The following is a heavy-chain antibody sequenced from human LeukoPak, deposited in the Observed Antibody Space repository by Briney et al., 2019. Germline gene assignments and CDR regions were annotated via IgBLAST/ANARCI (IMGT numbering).Heavy chain of an antibody. CDR3: ARGPIVGSRPVKY. CDR1: GYTFTGYY. Sequence: ASVKVSCKASGYTFTGYYMHRVRLAPGQGLEWMGWINPNSGGTNYAQKFQGRVTMTRDTSISTAYMELSRLRSDDTAVYYCARGPIVGSRPVKYWGQGTLVTVSS. J-gene: IGHJ4*02. CDR2: INPNSGGT. V-gene: IGHV1-2*02. D-gene: IGHD1-26*01.